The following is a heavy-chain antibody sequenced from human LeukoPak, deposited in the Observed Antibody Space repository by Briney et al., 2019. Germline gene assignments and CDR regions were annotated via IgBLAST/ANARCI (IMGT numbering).Heavy chain of an antibody. CDR3: ARQTMYYYDSSGYYYFDY. CDR2: IYYSGST. Sequence: PSETLSLTCTVSCGSISSYYWSWIRQPPGKGLEWIGYIYYSGSTNYNPSLKSRVTISVDTSKNQFSLKLSSVTAADTAVYYCARQTMYYYDSSGYYYFDYWGQGTLVTVSS. CDR1: CGSISSYY. V-gene: IGHV4-59*01. J-gene: IGHJ4*02. D-gene: IGHD3-22*01.